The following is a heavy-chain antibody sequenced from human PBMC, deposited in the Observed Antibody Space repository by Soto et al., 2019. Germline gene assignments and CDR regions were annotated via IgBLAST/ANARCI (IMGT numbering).Heavy chain of an antibody. CDR3: ARRPAIWSGEAYYYDMDV. CDR1: GGSFSGYY. Sequence: SETLSLTCAVYGGSFSGYYWSWIRQPPGKGLEWIGEINHSGSTNYNPSLKSRVTISVDTSKNQFSLKLSSVTAADTAVYYCARRPAIWSGEAYYYDMDVWGKGTTVTVSS. CDR2: INHSGST. V-gene: IGHV4-34*01. J-gene: IGHJ6*03. D-gene: IGHD3-3*01.